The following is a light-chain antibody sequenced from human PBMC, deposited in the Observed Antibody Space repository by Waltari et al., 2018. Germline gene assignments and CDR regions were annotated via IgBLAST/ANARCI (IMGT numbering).Light chain of an antibody. J-gene: IGKJ4*01. V-gene: IGKV1-12*01. Sequence: IQMTQSPSSVSASVGDRVTITFRASQAIRNWLTWYQHKPGQATKLLIYTASTLHSGVPSRFSGSGSGTDFTLTISSLQPEDFATYYCQQANSFPLTFGGGTKVEI. CDR3: QQANSFPLT. CDR1: QAIRNW. CDR2: TAS.